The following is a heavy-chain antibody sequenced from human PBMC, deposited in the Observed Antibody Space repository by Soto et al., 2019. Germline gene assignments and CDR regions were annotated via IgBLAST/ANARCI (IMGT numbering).Heavy chain of an antibody. CDR2: IDPSDSYT. CDR3: ARHYSSDDAFDI. Sequence: PGESLKISCKGSGYGFTSYWISWVRQMPGKGLEWMGRIDPSDSYTNYSPSFQGHVTISADKSISTAYLQWSSLKASDTAMYYCARHYSSDDAFDIWGQGTMVTVSS. CDR1: GYGFTSYW. D-gene: IGHD6-19*01. J-gene: IGHJ3*02. V-gene: IGHV5-10-1*01.